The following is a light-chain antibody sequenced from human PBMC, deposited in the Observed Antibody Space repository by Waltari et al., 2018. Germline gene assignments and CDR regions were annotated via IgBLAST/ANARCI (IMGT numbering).Light chain of an antibody. CDR3: KQYSAYPWT. Sequence: DIQMTQSPSALSASVGDRVPLTCRASQSVRAWLAWYLQTPGKAPNLLIYKASILESGVPSRFSGSGSGTDFTLTIVNLQPEDSATYYCKQYSAYPWTFGRGTKVEV. V-gene: IGKV1-5*03. CDR1: QSVRAW. CDR2: KAS. J-gene: IGKJ1*01.